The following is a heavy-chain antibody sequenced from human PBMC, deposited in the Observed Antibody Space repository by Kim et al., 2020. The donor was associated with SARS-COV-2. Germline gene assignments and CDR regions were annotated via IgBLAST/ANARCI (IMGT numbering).Heavy chain of an antibody. V-gene: IGHV1-2*06. CDR2: INPNSGGT. CDR1: GYTFTGYY. D-gene: IGHD1-26*01. CDR3: AREGNSGSYYLPYDAFDI. J-gene: IGHJ3*02. Sequence: ASVKVSCKASGYTFTGYYMHWVRQAPGQGLEWMGRINPNSGGTNYAQKFQGRVTMTRDTSISTAYMELSRLRSDDTAVYYCAREGNSGSYYLPYDAFDIWSQGTMVTVSS.